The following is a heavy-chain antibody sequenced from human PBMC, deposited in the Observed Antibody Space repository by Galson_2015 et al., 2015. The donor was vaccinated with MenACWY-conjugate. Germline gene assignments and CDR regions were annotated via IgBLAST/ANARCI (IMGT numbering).Heavy chain of an antibody. CDR3: AKPGYDSGWSPTYYFDY. Sequence: SLRLSCAASGFTFSNYVMSWVRQAPGKGLEWVSAISASGGTTYYADSVKGRFTISRDNSKNTLYLQMNSLRAEDTAIYYCAKPGYDSGWSPTYYFDYWGQ. V-gene: IGHV3-23*01. CDR1: GFTFSNYV. CDR2: ISASGGTT. D-gene: IGHD6-19*01. J-gene: IGHJ4*02.